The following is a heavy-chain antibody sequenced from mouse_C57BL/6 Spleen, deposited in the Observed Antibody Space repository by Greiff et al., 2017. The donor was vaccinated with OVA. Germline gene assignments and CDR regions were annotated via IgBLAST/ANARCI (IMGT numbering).Heavy chain of an antibody. Sequence: VQLQQSGAELVKPGASVKLSCTASGFNIKDYYMHWAKQRTEQGLEWIGRIDPEDGETKYAPKFQGKATITADTSSNTAYLPLSSLTSEDTAVYYCARKGGSSYDAMDYWGQGTSVTVSS. J-gene: IGHJ4*01. CDR2: IDPEDGET. V-gene: IGHV14-2*01. CDR3: ARKGGSSYDAMDY. D-gene: IGHD1-1*01. CDR1: GFNIKDYY.